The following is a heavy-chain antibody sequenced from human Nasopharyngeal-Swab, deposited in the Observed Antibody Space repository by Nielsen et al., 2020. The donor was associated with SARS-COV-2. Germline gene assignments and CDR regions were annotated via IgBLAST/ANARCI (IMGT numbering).Heavy chain of an antibody. CDR3: AKAVAPSSS. Sequence: GESLKISCAASGFTFSSYAMSWVRQAPGKGLEWVSAISGSGGSTYYADSVKGRFTISRDNSKNTLYLQMNSLRAEDKAVYYCAKAVAPSSSWGQGTLVTVSS. D-gene: IGHD6-6*01. V-gene: IGHV3-23*01. CDR1: GFTFSSYA. J-gene: IGHJ5*02. CDR2: ISGSGGST.